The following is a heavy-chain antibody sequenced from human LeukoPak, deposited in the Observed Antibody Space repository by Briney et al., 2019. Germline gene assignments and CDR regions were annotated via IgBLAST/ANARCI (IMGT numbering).Heavy chain of an antibody. J-gene: IGHJ3*01. CDR1: GFTFSTYA. Sequence: GGSLRLSCAASGFTFSTYAMTWVRQAPGKGLEWVSIITGNGATTYYADSAKGRFTISRDNSKNTLYLQMSSPRADDTAVYYCAKSIYGLHEAFDVWGQGTMFTVSS. V-gene: IGHV3-23*01. D-gene: IGHD2/OR15-2a*01. CDR3: AKSIYGLHEAFDV. CDR2: ITGNGATT.